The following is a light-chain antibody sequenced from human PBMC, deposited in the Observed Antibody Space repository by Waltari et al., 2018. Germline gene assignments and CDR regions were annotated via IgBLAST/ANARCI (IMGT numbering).Light chain of an antibody. CDR2: VAS. CDR1: QSIRSY. J-gene: IGKJ4*01. Sequence: DIQMTQSPSSLSASVGDRVTITCRASQSIRSYLNWYQQKPGKAPKFLIYVASSLQSGVPSRFTGSGSGTDFTLTISSLQPEDFATYYCQQSYSTPLTFGGGTKVEIK. V-gene: IGKV1-39*01. CDR3: QQSYSTPLT.